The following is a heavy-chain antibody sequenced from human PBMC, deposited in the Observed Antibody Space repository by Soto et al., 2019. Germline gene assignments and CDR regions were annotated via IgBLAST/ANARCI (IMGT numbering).Heavy chain of an antibody. Sequence: PGGSLRLSCAGSGFTFRWFGMNWVRQAPGKGLEWVARISNDGSNEYYVDSVKGRFTISRDNSKNTLYLQMDSLRAEDTAVYYCAKGEVRGIIPSYSDYWGRGTVGTVSS. CDR3: AKGEVRGIIPSYSDY. D-gene: IGHD3-10*01. V-gene: IGHV3-30*18. CDR1: GFTFRWFG. J-gene: IGHJ4*02. CDR2: ISNDGSNE.